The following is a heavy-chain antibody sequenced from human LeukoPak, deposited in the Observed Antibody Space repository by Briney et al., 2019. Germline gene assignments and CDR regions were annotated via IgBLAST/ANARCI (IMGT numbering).Heavy chain of an antibody. D-gene: IGHD3-9*01. CDR3: ATSILTGYTYGMDV. J-gene: IGHJ6*02. CDR2: FDPEDGET. V-gene: IGHV1-24*01. Sequence: ASVKVSCKVSGYTLTELSMHWVRQAPGKGLEWMGGFDPEDGETIYAQKFRGRVTMTEDTSTDTAYMELSSLRSEDTAVYYCATSILTGYTYGMDVWGQGTTVTVSS. CDR1: GYTLTELS.